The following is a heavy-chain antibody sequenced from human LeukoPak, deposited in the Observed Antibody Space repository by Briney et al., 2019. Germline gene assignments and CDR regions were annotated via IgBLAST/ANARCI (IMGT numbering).Heavy chain of an antibody. D-gene: IGHD1-26*01. CDR3: ARHSHRVGATYDAFDI. CDR1: GGSISSYY. J-gene: IGHJ3*02. Sequence: PSETLSLTCTVSGGSISSYYWSWLRQPPGKGLEWIGYIYYSGSTNYNPSLKSRVTISVDTSKNQFSLKLSSVTAADTAVYYCARHSHRVGATYDAFDIWGQGTTVTVSS. CDR2: IYYSGST. V-gene: IGHV4-59*08.